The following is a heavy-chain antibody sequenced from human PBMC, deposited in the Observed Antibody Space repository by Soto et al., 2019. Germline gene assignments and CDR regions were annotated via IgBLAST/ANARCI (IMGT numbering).Heavy chain of an antibody. CDR3: TAPNGPWGVAFDI. CDR2: IRRKTDGGTT. J-gene: IGHJ3*02. CDR1: GFTFSNMW. Sequence: EAQVVESGGGLVKPGGPLTLSCTASGFTFSNMWMSWVRQAPGKGLEWVGRIRRKTDGGTTDYAAPVKGRFTISRDDSKDTLYLEMSSLKNEDTAVYYCTAPNGPWGVAFDIWGEGTMVTVSS. V-gene: IGHV3-15*01. D-gene: IGHD3-16*01.